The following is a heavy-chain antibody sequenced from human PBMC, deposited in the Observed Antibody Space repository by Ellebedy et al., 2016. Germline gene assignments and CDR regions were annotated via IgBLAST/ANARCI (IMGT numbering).Heavy chain of an antibody. CDR1: GYTLTSYY. CDR2: INPSGGST. Sequence: ASVKVSCXASGYTLTSYYMNWVRQAPGQGIEWLGIINPSGGSTNYAQKFQGRVSMATDTSTTTVYMELSSLRSEDTALYYCARGDYGGKSPGRAWGQGTLVTVSS. CDR3: ARGDYGGKSPGRA. J-gene: IGHJ5*02. D-gene: IGHD4-23*01. V-gene: IGHV1-46*01.